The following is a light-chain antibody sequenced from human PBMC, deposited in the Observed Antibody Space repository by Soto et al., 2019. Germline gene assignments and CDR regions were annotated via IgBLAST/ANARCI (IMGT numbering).Light chain of an antibody. Sequence: DIQMTQSPSSLSASVGDRVTITCQASQDISNLLNWYQQKPGKPPKLLIFDASNLEVGVPSRFSGSGSETEFSLTIRALQPEDFATYYCQQLSRYPLTFGGGNKLDIK. CDR1: QDISNL. V-gene: IGKV1-33*01. CDR3: QQLSRYPLT. CDR2: DAS. J-gene: IGKJ4*01.